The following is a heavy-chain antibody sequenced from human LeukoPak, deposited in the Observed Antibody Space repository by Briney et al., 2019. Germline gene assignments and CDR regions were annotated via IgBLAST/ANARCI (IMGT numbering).Heavy chain of an antibody. D-gene: IGHD3-22*01. J-gene: IGHJ5*02. CDR2: INPSSGST. V-gene: IGHV1-46*01. CDR3: ARVVPRYYDTSGANWFDP. CDR1: GYTFTNYY. Sequence: RVASVKVSCKAYGYTFTNYYMHWVRQAPGQGLEWMGIINPSSGSTSYAQKFQGRVTMTRDTSTSTVYLELSRLRSEDTAVYFCARVVPRYYDTSGANWFDPWGQGTLVTASS.